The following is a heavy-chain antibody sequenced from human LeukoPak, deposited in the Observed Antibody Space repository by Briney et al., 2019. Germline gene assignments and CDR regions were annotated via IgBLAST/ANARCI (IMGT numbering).Heavy chain of an antibody. V-gene: IGHV3-7*01. D-gene: IGHD6-13*01. CDR3: AREISSWYRTEGRFDP. J-gene: IGHJ5*02. CDR1: GFTFSNYL. Sequence: GGSLRLSCAASGFTFSNYLMSWVRQAPGKGLECVDNIKQDGSEKYHVDSVNGRFTISRDNAKNSLYLQMNSLRAEDTAVYYCAREISSWYRTEGRFDPWGQGTLVTVSS. CDR2: IKQDGSEK.